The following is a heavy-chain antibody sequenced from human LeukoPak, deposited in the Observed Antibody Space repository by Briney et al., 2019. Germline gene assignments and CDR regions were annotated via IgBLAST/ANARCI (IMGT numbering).Heavy chain of an antibody. J-gene: IGHJ3*02. V-gene: IGHV1-2*02. D-gene: IGHD3-22*01. CDR3: AREPWDSSGYYQDAFDI. CDR2: INPNSGGT. Sequence: ASVKVSCKASGYTFTGYYMHWVRQAPGQGLEWMGWINPNSGGTNYAQKFQGRVTMTRDTSISTAYMELSRLRSDDTAVYYCAREPWDSSGYYQDAFDIWGQGTMVTVSS. CDR1: GYTFTGYY.